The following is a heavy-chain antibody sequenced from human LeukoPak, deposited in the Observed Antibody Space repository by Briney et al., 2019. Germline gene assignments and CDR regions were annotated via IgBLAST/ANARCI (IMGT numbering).Heavy chain of an antibody. CDR3: AKGSGGRRPNWFDP. J-gene: IGHJ5*02. Sequence: PSETLSLTCAVYGGSFSGYYWSWIRQPPGKGLEWIGEINHSGSTNYNPSLKSRVTISVDTSKNQFSLKLRSVTAADTAVYYCAKGSGGRRPNWFDPWGQGTLVTVSS. CDR2: INHSGST. D-gene: IGHD2-15*01. CDR1: GGSFSGYY. V-gene: IGHV4-34*01.